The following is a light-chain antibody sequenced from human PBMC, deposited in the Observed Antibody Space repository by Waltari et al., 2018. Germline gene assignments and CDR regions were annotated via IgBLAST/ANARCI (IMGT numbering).Light chain of an antibody. J-gene: IGKJ3*01. Sequence: EIVLTQSPGTLSLSPGERATLSCRASQSVNSRYLAWYQHKSGQAPRLLIHGASSRATGIADVSLTISRLEHEDFAVYYCQQYGSSPPTGFGPGTKLDIK. CDR1: QSVNSRY. V-gene: IGKV3-20*01. CDR3: QQYGSSPPTG. CDR2: GAS.